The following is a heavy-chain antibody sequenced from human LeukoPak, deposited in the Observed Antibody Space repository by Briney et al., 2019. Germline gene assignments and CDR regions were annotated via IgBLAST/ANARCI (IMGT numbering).Heavy chain of an antibody. CDR2: ISESGSST. J-gene: IGHJ4*02. CDR1: GFTFSSYA. D-gene: IGHD6-13*01. V-gene: IGHV3-23*01. CDR3: AKMYSSSWYCYFDY. Sequence: PGGSLRLSCAASGFTFSSYAMSWVRQAPGKGLEWVSGISESGSSTYYADSVKGRFTISRDNSKDTLYLQMNSLRAEDTAVYYCAKMYSSSWYCYFDYWGQGTLVTVSS.